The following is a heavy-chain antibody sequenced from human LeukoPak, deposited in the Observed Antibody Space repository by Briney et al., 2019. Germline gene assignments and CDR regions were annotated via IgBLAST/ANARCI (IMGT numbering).Heavy chain of an antibody. CDR3: ARDGLWGSSTSTYYYYGMDV. CDR2: INEDGSTT. D-gene: IGHD2-2*01. Sequence: PGGSLRLSCAASGFTFSSNWMHWVRQAPGKGLVWVSRINEDGSTTNYADSVKGRSTIFRDNAKNTLYLQMNSLRAEDTAVYYCARDGLWGSSTSTYYYYGMDVWGQGTTVTVSS. J-gene: IGHJ6*02. CDR1: GFTFSSNW. V-gene: IGHV3-74*01.